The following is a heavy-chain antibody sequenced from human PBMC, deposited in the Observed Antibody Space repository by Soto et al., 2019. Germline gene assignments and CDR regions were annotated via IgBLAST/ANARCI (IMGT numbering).Heavy chain of an antibody. V-gene: IGHV4-59*01. J-gene: IGHJ6*02. CDR2: ISYSGSA. D-gene: IGHD2-21*02. CDR1: GVSINSYY. CDR3: ARDGKPIVVVTAAGYYYGMDV. Sequence: PSETLSLTCTVSGVSINSYYWSWIRQPPGMGLEWIGCISYSGSANYNPSLKSRVALSVDTSKNQFSLKLSSVTAEDMAVYYCARDGKPIVVVTAAGYYYGMDVWGQGTTVTVSS.